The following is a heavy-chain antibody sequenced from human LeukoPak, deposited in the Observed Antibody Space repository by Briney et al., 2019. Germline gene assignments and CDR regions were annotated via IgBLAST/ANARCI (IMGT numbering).Heavy chain of an antibody. V-gene: IGHV1-46*01. CDR1: GYTFTSYY. J-gene: IGHJ4*02. CDR2: INPSGGST. Sequence: ASVKVSCKASGYTFTSYYMHWVRQAPGQGLEWMGIINPSGGSTSYAQKFQGRVTMTRDMSTSTVYMELSSLRSEDTAVYYCAGAGGYCGRISCPYYFDYWGQGSLVAVSS. D-gene: IGHD2-15*01. CDR3: AGAGGYCGRISCPYYFDY.